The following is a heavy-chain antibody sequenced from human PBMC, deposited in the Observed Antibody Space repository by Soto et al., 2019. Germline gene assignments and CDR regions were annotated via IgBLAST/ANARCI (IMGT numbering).Heavy chain of an antibody. Sequence: PGGSLRLSCAASGFTFSSYAMHWVRQAPGKGLEWVAVISYDGSNKYYADSVKGRFTISRDNSKNTLYLQMNSLRAEDTAVYYCARVGRPYSSGRRSGNYFDYWGQGTLVTVSS. CDR3: ARVGRPYSSGRRSGNYFDY. CDR2: ISYDGSNK. V-gene: IGHV3-30-3*01. J-gene: IGHJ4*02. D-gene: IGHD6-19*01. CDR1: GFTFSSYA.